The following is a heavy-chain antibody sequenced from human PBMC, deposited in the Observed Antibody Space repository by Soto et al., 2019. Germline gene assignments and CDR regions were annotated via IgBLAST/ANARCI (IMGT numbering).Heavy chain of an antibody. Sequence: SGPTLVKPTQTLTLTCTFSGFSLSTSGVGVGWIRQPPGKALEWLALIYWDDDKRYSPSLKSRLTITKDTSKNQVVLTMTNMDPVDTATYYCAHRGRPFDWLRAVDINWFDPWGQGTLVTVSS. V-gene: IGHV2-5*02. CDR1: GFSLSTSGVG. J-gene: IGHJ5*02. CDR3: AHRGRPFDWLRAVDINWFDP. CDR2: IYWDDDK. D-gene: IGHD3-9*01.